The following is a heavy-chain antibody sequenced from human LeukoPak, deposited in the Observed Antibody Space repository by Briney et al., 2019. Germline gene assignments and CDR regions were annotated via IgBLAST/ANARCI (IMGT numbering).Heavy chain of an antibody. J-gene: IGHJ4*02. V-gene: IGHV3-21*01. CDR3: ARDPLQPTYYDILTGYYNAKADPTFDY. CDR2: ISSSSSYI. D-gene: IGHD3-9*01. CDR1: GFTFSSYS. Sequence: PGGSLRLSCAASGFTFSSYSMNWVRQAPGKGLEWVSSISSSSSYIYYADSVKGRFTISRDNAKNSLYLQMNSLRAEDTAVYYCARDPLQPTYYDILTGYYNAKADPTFDYWGQGTLVTVSS.